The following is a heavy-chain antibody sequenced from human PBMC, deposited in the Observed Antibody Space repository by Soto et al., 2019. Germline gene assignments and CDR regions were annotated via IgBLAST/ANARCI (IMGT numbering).Heavy chain of an antibody. D-gene: IGHD4-17*01. Sequence: VQLVESGGGLVQPGGSLRLSCAASGFTFSSYWMTWVRQAPGRGLEWVANIKQDGGEEYYVDSVKGRFTISRDNAKNSLYLQMNSLRAEDTAVYYCARDSPVMDVWGQGTTVTVSS. CDR3: ARDSPVMDV. CDR2: IKQDGGEE. CDR1: GFTFSSYW. J-gene: IGHJ6*02. V-gene: IGHV3-7*05.